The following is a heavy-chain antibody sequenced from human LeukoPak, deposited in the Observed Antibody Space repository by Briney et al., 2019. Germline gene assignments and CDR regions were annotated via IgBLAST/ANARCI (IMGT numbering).Heavy chain of an antibody. CDR3: ARDHHRRLYDSQARNTFDI. CDR2: ISSSSNTI. CDR1: GFTFSSYS. D-gene: IGHD3-22*01. Sequence: GGSLRLSCAASGFTFSSYSMNWVRQAPGKGLEWVSYISSSSNTIYYADSVKGRFTISRDNAKNSLYLQMNSLRADDTAVYYCARDHHRRLYDSQARNTFDIWGQGTMATVSS. V-gene: IGHV3-48*01. J-gene: IGHJ3*02.